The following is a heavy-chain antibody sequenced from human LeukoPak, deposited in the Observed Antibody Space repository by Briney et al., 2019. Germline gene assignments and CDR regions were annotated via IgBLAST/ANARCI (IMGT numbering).Heavy chain of an antibody. V-gene: IGHV4-39*07. CDR3: AREKMVRGVIISFGSNWFDP. D-gene: IGHD3-10*01. Sequence: PSETLSLTCTVSGASISGTAYYWGWVRQPPRKGLEWIGNIYYSGSTYYNASLQSRVTISVDTSKNQFSLKLSSVTAADTAVYYCAREKMVRGVIISFGSNWFDPWGQGTLVTVSS. J-gene: IGHJ5*02. CDR2: IYYSGST. CDR1: GASISGTAYY.